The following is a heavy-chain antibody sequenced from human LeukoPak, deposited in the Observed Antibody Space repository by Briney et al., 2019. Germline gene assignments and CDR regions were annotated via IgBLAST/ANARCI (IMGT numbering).Heavy chain of an antibody. V-gene: IGHV4-39*01. J-gene: IGHJ4*02. CDR3: ARLYSGKRPPDC. Sequence: SETLSLTCTVSGGSIRSSTYYWGWIRQPPGKGLEWIGSIYYSGSTYYNPSLKSRVTMSVDTSNNQLSLKLTSVTAADTAVYYCARLYSGKRPPDCWGQGTLVTVSS. D-gene: IGHD1-14*01. CDR2: IYYSGST. CDR1: GGSIRSSTYY.